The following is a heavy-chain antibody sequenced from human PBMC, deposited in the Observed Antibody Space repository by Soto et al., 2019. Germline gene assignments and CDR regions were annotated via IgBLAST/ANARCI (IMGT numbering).Heavy chain of an antibody. D-gene: IGHD3-22*01. CDR3: ARVGSYDSSGHQNYYYYGMDV. Sequence: ASVKVSCKASGYTFTGYYMHWVRQAPGQGLEWMGWINPNSGGTNYAQKFQGWVTMTRDTSISTAYMELSRLRSDDTAVYYCARVGSYDSSGHQNYYYYGMDVWGQGTTVTVSS. CDR2: INPNSGGT. CDR1: GYTFTGYY. J-gene: IGHJ6*02. V-gene: IGHV1-2*04.